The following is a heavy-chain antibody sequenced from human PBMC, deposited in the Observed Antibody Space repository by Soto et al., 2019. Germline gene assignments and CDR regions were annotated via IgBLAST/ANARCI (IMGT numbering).Heavy chain of an antibody. CDR1: GITLAAHG. D-gene: IGHD2-8*01. CDR3: ARVRNHNDKRLDV. V-gene: IGHV3-33*01. CDR2: SWYDGKT. J-gene: IGHJ6*02. Sequence: QEQLVESGGGMVHPGTSLRLSCATSGITLAAHGMHWVRQAPGKGLEWVALSWYDGKTFYGDSVKGRFTISRETSPVFPDMRAPRPDDTAVYFCARVRNHNDKRLDVWGQGTTVIVS.